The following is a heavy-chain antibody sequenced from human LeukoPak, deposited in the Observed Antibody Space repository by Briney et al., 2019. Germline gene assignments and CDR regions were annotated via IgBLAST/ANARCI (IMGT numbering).Heavy chain of an antibody. D-gene: IGHD2-2*01. Sequence: GASVKVSCKASGYTFTCYGISWVRQAPGQGLEWMGWISAYNGKANYAQKLQGRVTMTTDTSTSTAYMELRSLRSDDTAVYYCARRGYCSSTSCHYLWGDRPMSDWGQGALVTVSS. CDR1: GYTFTCYG. CDR2: ISAYNGKA. J-gene: IGHJ4*02. CDR3: ARRGYCSSTSCHYLWGDRPMSD. V-gene: IGHV1-18*01.